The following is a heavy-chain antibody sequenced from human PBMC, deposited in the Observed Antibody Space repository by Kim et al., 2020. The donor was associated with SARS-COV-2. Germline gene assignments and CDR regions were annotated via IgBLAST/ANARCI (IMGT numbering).Heavy chain of an antibody. J-gene: IGHJ4*02. V-gene: IGHV4-34*01. Sequence: SLKGRVTISVDTSKNQFSLKLSSVTAADTAVYYCASRRYDFWSGYSSLDYWGQGTLVTVSS. D-gene: IGHD3-3*01. CDR3: ASRRYDFWSGYSSLDY.